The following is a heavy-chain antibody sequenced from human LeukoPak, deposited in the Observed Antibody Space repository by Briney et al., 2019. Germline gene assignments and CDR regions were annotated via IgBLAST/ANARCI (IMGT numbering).Heavy chain of an antibody. CDR2: IYYSGST. J-gene: IGHJ4*02. CDR1: GGSISSYY. Sequence: SETLSLTCTVSGGSISSYYWSWIRQPPGKGLEWIGYIYYSGSTYYNPSLKSRVTISVDTSKNQSSLKLSSVTAADTAVYYCARDLSDATGTTDWGQGTLVTVSS. CDR3: ARDLSDATGTTD. V-gene: IGHV4-59*01. D-gene: IGHD1-1*01.